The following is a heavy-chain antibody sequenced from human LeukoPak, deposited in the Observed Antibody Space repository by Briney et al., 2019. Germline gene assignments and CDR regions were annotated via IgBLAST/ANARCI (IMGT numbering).Heavy chain of an antibody. J-gene: IGHJ6*02. D-gene: IGHD2-15*01. CDR1: GFTFSDHY. Sequence: PGGSLRLSCAASGFTFSDHYMSWIRQAPGKGLEWVSDISSSGRTICHADSVKGRFTISRDNAKNSLYLQMNSLRAEDTAVYYCARDEAYCSGGSCYLGLWGQGTTVTVSS. CDR3: ARDEAYCSGGSCYLGL. CDR2: ISSSGRTI. V-gene: IGHV3-11*01.